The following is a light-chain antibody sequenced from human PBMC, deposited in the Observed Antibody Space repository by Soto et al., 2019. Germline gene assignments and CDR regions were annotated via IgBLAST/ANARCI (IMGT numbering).Light chain of an antibody. J-gene: IGLJ1*01. V-gene: IGLV2-18*02. CDR1: SSDFDSSNR. Sequence: QSALAQAPSVSGSPGQSVTISCTGTSSDFDSSNRVSWYQQPPGTAPKLLISDVSNRPSGVPDRFSGSKSGNTASLTISGLQAEDEADYYCSSYTSSSTYVFGTGTKVTVL. CDR3: SSYTSSSTYV. CDR2: DVS.